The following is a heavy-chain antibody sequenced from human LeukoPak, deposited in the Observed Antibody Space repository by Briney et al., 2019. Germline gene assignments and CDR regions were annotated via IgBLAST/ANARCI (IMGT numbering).Heavy chain of an antibody. D-gene: IGHD5-24*01. CDR3: VRGGDGYNTDY. CDR1: SRSISSYY. V-gene: IGHV4-59*01. J-gene: IGHJ4*02. CDR2: IYYSGST. Sequence: PSQTLSLTCTASSRSISSYYWSWIRQPPGKGLEWMGYIYYSGSTNYTPSLKSRVTISVDTYKNQFSLKLSSVTAADTAVYYCVRGGDGYNTDYWGQGTLVTVSS.